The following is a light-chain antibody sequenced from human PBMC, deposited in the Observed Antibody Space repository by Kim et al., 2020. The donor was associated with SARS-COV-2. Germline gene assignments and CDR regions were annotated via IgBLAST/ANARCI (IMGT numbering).Light chain of an antibody. CDR2: KAS. J-gene: IGKJ1*01. CDR1: QSISSW. CDR3: QQYNSHSWT. V-gene: IGKV1-5*03. Sequence: DIQITQSPSTLSASVGDRVTITCRASQSISSWLAWYQQKPGKAPKLLIYKASSLESGVPSRFSGSGSGTEFTLTISRLQPDDFATYHCQQYNSHSWTFGQGTKVDIK.